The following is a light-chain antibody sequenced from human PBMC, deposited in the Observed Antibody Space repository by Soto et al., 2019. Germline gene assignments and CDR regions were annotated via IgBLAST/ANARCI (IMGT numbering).Light chain of an antibody. J-gene: IGKJ3*01. CDR2: EAS. Sequence: DLPMTQSPSPLSASVGDRVYITCRTSQSISSYLNWYQAKPGKAPKLLIYEASTLESGVPSRFSGSGSGTDFTLTISSLQPEDSATYYCQQSYGSPPFTFGPGTRVDI. V-gene: IGKV1-39*01. CDR1: QSISSY. CDR3: QQSYGSPPFT.